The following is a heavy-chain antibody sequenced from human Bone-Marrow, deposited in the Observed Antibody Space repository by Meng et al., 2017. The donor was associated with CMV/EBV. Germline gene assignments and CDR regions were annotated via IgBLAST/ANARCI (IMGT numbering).Heavy chain of an antibody. J-gene: IGHJ4*02. CDR2: IYWNDDK. V-gene: IGHV2-5*01. D-gene: IGHD3-16*02. CDR3: AHGRRYYNYIWGSYRPVFDY. Sequence: SGPTLVKPTQTLTLTCTFSGFSLRTSGAGVGWMRQPPGKALEWLALIYWNDDKNYSPSLRGRLTMTKDTSRNLVVLKMTNMDPVDTATYYCAHGRRYYNYIWGSYRPVFDYWGQGIRVTGSS. CDR1: GFSLRTSGAG.